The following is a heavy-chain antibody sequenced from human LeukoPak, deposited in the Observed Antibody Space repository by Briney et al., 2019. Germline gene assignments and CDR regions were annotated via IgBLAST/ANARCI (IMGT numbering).Heavy chain of an antibody. CDR2: IGGAGT. CDR3: AKNLGPFDV. J-gene: IGHJ3*01. Sequence: GGSLRLSCAASGFTFNDFAMTWVRQAPGKGLEWVSSIGGAGTYYADSVKGRFTISRDNPKNMLYLQLNSLRAGDTAMYYCAKNLGPFDVRGQGTMVTVSS. D-gene: IGHD3-16*01. V-gene: IGHV3-23*01. CDR1: GFTFNDFA.